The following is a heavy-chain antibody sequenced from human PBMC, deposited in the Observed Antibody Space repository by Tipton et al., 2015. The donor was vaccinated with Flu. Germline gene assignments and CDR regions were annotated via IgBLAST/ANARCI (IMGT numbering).Heavy chain of an antibody. CDR1: GFTFSSYE. D-gene: IGHD1-7*01. CDR2: ISSSGSTI. CDR3: ARDELPGLNYCYGMDV. V-gene: IGHV3-48*03. J-gene: IGHJ6*02. Sequence: AASGFTFSSYEMNWVRQAPGKGLEWVSYISSSGSTIYYADSVKGRFTISRDNAKNSLYLQMNSLRAEDTAVYYCARDELPGLNYCYGMDVWGQGTTVTVSS.